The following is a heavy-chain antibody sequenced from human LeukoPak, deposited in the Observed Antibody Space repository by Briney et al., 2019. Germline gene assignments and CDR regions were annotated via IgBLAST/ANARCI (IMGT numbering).Heavy chain of an antibody. CDR2: IIPIFGTA. Sequence: GASVRVSCKASGYTFTGYYMHWVRQAPGQGLEWMGGIIPIFGTANYAQKFQGRVTITADESTSTAYMELSSLRSEDTAVYYCARGSGSYYLKVGIDYWGQGTLVTVSS. J-gene: IGHJ4*02. V-gene: IGHV1-69*13. CDR3: ARGSGSYYLKVGIDY. D-gene: IGHD3-10*01. CDR1: GYTFTGYY.